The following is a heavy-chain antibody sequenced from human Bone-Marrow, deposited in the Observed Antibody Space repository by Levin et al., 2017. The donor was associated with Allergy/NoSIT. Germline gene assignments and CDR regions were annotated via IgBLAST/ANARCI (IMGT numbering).Heavy chain of an antibody. Sequence: LSLPCAASGFTFGTNVMNWVRQAPGKGLEWVATISGSGGSINHADSVKGRFTISRDNSNNTLYLQMHSLRAEDTALYYCAKGRWGLDVWGQGTTVTVSS. CDR1: GFTFGTNV. V-gene: IGHV3-23*01. CDR3: AKGRWGLDV. J-gene: IGHJ6*02. CDR2: ISGSGGSI. D-gene: IGHD4-23*01.